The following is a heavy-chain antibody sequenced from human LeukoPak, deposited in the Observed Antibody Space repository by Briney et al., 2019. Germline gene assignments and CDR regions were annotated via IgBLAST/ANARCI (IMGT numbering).Heavy chain of an antibody. CDR2: SYTSGST. CDR1: GVSISRYY. Sequence: PSETLSLTCTVSGVSISRYYWSWIRQPAGKGLEWIGRSYTSGSTNYNPSLKSRVTMSVDTSKNQFSLKLSSVTASDTAVYYCARGTGNYYYYCMDVWGKGTTVTVSS. CDR3: ARGTGNYYYYCMDV. V-gene: IGHV4-4*07. D-gene: IGHD3-10*01. J-gene: IGHJ6*03.